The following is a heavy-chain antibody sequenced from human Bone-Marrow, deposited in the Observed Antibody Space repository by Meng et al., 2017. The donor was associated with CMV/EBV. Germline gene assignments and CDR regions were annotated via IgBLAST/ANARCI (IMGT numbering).Heavy chain of an antibody. CDR1: GFTFSSYE. CDR2: ISSSGSTI. CDR3: ARDGRWLTYYYYYGMDV. D-gene: IGHD6-19*01. V-gene: IGHV3-48*03. Sequence: LSLTCAASGFTFSSYEMNWVRQAPGKGLEWVSYISSSGSTIYYADSVKGRFTISRDNAKNSLYLQMNSLRAEDTAVYYCARDGRWLTYYYYYGMDVWGQGTTVTVSS. J-gene: IGHJ6*02.